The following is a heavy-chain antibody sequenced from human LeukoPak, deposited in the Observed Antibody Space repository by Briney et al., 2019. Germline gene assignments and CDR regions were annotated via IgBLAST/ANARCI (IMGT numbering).Heavy chain of an antibody. Sequence: GASVKVSCKASGYTFTSYAMHWVRQAPGQRLEWMGWINAGNGNTKYSQKFQGRVTITRDTSASTAYMELSSLRSEDTAVYYCARASGGSSGWFRYYIDYWGQGTLVTVSS. J-gene: IGHJ4*02. V-gene: IGHV1-3*01. CDR1: GYTFTSYA. CDR2: INAGNGNT. CDR3: ARASGGSSGWFRYYIDY. D-gene: IGHD6-19*01.